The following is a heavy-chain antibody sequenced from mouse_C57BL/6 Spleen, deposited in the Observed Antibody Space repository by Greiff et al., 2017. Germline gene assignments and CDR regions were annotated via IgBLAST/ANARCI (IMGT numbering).Heavy chain of an antibody. CDR1: GFTFSDYG. D-gene: IGHD2-2*01. CDR3: ARGGYPDY. Sequence: EVNLVESGGGLVKPGGSLKLSCAASGFTFSDYGMHRVRQAPEKGLEWVAYISSGSSTIYYADTVKGRFTISRDNAKNTLFLQMTSLRSEDTAMYYCARGGYPDYWGQGTTLTVSS. J-gene: IGHJ2*01. V-gene: IGHV5-17*01. CDR2: ISSGSSTI.